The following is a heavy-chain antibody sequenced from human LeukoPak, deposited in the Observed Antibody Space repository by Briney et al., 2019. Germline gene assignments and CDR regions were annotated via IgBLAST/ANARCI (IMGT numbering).Heavy chain of an antibody. D-gene: IGHD3-16*01. CDR2: IYYSGST. V-gene: IGHV4-59*01. J-gene: IGHJ6*02. Sequence: SETLSLTCTVSGGSISSSYWSWIRQPPGKGLEWIGNIYYSGSTNYNPSLKSRVTISVDTSKNQFSLKLSSVTAADTAVYYCARSLDVSRYYYDMGVWGQGTTVTVSS. CDR3: ARSLDVSRYYYDMGV. CDR1: GGSISSSY.